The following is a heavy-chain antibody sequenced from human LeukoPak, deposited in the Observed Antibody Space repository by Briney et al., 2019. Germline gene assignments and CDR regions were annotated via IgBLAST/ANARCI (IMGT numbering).Heavy chain of an antibody. Sequence: GGSLRLSCAASGFTFSSYWMSWVRQAPGKGLEWVANIKQDGSEKYYVDSVKGRFTISRDNAKNSLYLQMNSPRAEDTAVYYCARNNWNYLGAFDIWGQGTMVTVSS. CDR2: IKQDGSEK. V-gene: IGHV3-7*01. J-gene: IGHJ3*02. D-gene: IGHD1-7*01. CDR1: GFTFSSYW. CDR3: ARNNWNYLGAFDI.